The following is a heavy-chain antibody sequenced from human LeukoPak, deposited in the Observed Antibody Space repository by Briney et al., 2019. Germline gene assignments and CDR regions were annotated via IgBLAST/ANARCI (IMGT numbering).Heavy chain of an antibody. J-gene: IGHJ4*02. CDR3: AKVRWDNSGWYYLDN. CDR1: GFTFSNYG. Sequence: GGSLRLSCAASGFTFSNYGMHWVRQAPGKGLEWVAVISYDGSNKYYADSVKGRFTISRDNSKNTLYLQMNSLRAEDTAVYYCAKVRWDNSGWYYLDNWGQGTLVTVSS. V-gene: IGHV3-30*18. D-gene: IGHD6-19*01. CDR2: ISYDGSNK.